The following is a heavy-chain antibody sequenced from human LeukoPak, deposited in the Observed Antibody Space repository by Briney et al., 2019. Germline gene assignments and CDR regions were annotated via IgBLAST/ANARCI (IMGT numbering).Heavy chain of an antibody. CDR2: ISGSGDTT. D-gene: IGHD6-13*01. Sequence: GGSLRLSCAASGFTFSTYGMSWVRQAPGKGLEWVSVISGSGDTTYYADSVKGRFTISRDNSKNTLYLQLNSLRAEDTAVYYCAKGSQQLVPFDYWGQGTLVTVSS. CDR1: GFTFSTYG. J-gene: IGHJ4*02. V-gene: IGHV3-23*01. CDR3: AKGSQQLVPFDY.